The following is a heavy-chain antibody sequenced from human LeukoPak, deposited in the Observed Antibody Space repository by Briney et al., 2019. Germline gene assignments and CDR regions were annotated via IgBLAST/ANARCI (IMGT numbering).Heavy chain of an antibody. D-gene: IGHD1-1*01. Sequence: GESLKISCKGSGYSFTSYWIGWVRQMPGKGLEWMGIIYPGDSDTRYSPSFQGQVTISADKSISTAYLQWSSLKASDTAMYYCAGCVTGTTGGYSFDIWGQGTMVTVSS. CDR3: AGCVTGTTGGYSFDI. CDR1: GYSFTSYW. CDR2: IYPGDSDT. V-gene: IGHV5-51*01. J-gene: IGHJ3*02.